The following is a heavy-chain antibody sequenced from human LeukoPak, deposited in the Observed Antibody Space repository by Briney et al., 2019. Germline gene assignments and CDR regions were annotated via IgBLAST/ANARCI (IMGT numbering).Heavy chain of an antibody. Sequence: PAETLSLTCTVSGGSISSSSYYWGWIRQPPGKGLEWFGSIYYSGFTYSHPSLKSRVTISVDTSKNQVSLKLSSVTAADTAVCYCAKSLPGYSYVDFWGQGTLVTVSS. CDR1: GGSISSSSYY. D-gene: IGHD5-18*01. V-gene: IGHV4-39*01. CDR3: AKSLPGYSYVDF. CDR2: IYYSGFT. J-gene: IGHJ4*02.